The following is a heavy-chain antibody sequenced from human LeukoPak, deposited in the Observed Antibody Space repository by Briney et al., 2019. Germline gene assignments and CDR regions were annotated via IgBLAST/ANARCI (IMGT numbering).Heavy chain of an antibody. V-gene: IGHV4-34*01. J-gene: IGHJ4*02. CDR1: GVSFDEYY. D-gene: IGHD2-21*02. CDR2: INHSAYT. CDR3: TRMTAGHDY. Sequence: ETLSLTCAVSGVSFDEYYWSWVRQTPGKGLEWIGEINHSAYTNDSPSLKSRVTLSIDTSRKQFSLNLRSVTVADTGIYYCTRMTAGHDYWGQGTLVTVSS.